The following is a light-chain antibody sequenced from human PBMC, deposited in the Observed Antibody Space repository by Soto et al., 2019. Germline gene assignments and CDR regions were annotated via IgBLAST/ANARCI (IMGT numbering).Light chain of an antibody. CDR1: QSVSSSY. J-gene: IGKJ1*01. Sequence: EIVLTQSPGTLSLSPGERATLSCRASQSVSSSYLAWYQQIPGQAPRLLIYGASSRATAIPDTFSGSGSGTDFTLTISRLEPEDFAVYFCQQYGSSPWKFGQGTKV. CDR2: GAS. CDR3: QQYGSSPWK. V-gene: IGKV3-20*01.